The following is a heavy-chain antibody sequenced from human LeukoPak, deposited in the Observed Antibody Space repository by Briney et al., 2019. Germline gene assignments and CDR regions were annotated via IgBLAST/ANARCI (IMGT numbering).Heavy chain of an antibody. D-gene: IGHD3-10*01. Sequence: ASVKVSCKASGYTFTSYDINWVRQATGQGLEWMGWMNPNSGDTGYAQTFQGRVTMTRDTSVGTAYMELSSLRSEDTAMYYCARAIRRGELERYWGQGTLVTVSS. V-gene: IGHV1-8*01. CDR1: GYTFTSYD. CDR2: MNPNSGDT. CDR3: ARAIRRGELERY. J-gene: IGHJ4*02.